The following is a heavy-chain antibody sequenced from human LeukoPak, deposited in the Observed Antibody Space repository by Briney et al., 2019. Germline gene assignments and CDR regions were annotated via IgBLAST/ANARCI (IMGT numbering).Heavy chain of an antibody. Sequence: KPSGTLSLTCAVSGGSISSSNWWNWVRQPPGKGLEWIGEIYHSGTTNYNPSLKSRVAISVDKSKNQFSLKLNSVTAADTAVYYCAKGTSVGTLDFWGQGTLVTVSS. V-gene: IGHV4-4*02. CDR3: AKGTSVGTLDF. J-gene: IGHJ4*02. CDR2: IYHSGTT. CDR1: GGSISSSNW. D-gene: IGHD1-26*01.